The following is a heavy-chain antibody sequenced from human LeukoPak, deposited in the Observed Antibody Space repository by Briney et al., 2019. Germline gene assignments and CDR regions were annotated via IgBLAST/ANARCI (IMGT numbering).Heavy chain of an antibody. CDR2: INPNGGGT. CDR1: AYTFSGNY. V-gene: IGHV1-2*02. CDR3: AKDGPAAFDY. D-gene: IGHD6-13*01. J-gene: IGHJ4*02. Sequence: ASVKVSCKASAYTFSGNYIHWVRQAPGQGLEWMGWINPNGGGTKYAQKFQDRVTVTRDTSISTVYMELSGLRSDDTAVYYCAKDGPAAFDYWGQGTLVTVSS.